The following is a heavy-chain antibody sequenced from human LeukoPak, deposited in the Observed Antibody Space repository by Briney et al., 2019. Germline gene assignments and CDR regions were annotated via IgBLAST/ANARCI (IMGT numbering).Heavy chain of an antibody. CDR3: AKDLEYYFGSGSYILDY. V-gene: IGHV3-23*01. D-gene: IGHD3-10*01. J-gene: IGHJ4*02. Sequence: GGSLGLSCAASGFTFSSYAMSWVRQAPGKGLEWVSAISGSGGSTYYADSVKGRFTISRDNSKNTLYLQVNSLRAEDTAVYYCAKDLEYYFGSGSYILDYWGQGTLVTVSS. CDR2: ISGSGGST. CDR1: GFTFSSYA.